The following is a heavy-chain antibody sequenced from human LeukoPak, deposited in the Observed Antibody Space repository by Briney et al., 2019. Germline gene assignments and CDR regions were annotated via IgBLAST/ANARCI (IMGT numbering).Heavy chain of an antibody. CDR1: GFILSSTW. CDR3: ATAGNYRFDY. J-gene: IGHJ4*02. D-gene: IGHD1-7*01. Sequence: GSLTLSCAGSGFILSSTWMHWVRQAPGEWLVWVSRINIDGSNINYAYSVKGRFIISRDNAKNTVYMQMNSLRVEATALYFCATAGNYRFDYWGQGTLVTVSS. CDR2: INIDGSNI. V-gene: IGHV3-74*01.